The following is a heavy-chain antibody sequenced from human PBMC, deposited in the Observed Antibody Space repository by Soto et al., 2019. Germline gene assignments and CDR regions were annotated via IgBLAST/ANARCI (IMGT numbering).Heavy chain of an antibody. Sequence: EVQLLESGGGLVQPGGSLRLSCATSGFTFSSYAISWVRQAPGKGLEWVSAISSSGGFTYYADSVKGRFTISRDNSKKTLFLQMNSLRGEDTALYYCAKEFTATRDYFDYWGQGTQVTVSS. CDR1: GFTFSSYA. V-gene: IGHV3-23*01. J-gene: IGHJ4*02. D-gene: IGHD2-15*01. CDR3: AKEFTATRDYFDY. CDR2: ISSSGGFT.